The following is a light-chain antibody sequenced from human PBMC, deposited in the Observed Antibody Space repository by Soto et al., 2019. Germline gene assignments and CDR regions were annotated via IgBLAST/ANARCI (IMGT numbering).Light chain of an antibody. Sequence: QSVLTQPPSASGTPGQRVTLSCSGSRSNIGSNTVNWYQQLPGTAPKLLIYSNNQRPSGVPDRFSGSKSGTSASLAISGLQSEDEADYYRAAWDDSLNGVVFGGGTKVTVL. V-gene: IGLV1-44*01. CDR1: RSNIGSNT. J-gene: IGLJ2*01. CDR3: AAWDDSLNGVV. CDR2: SNN.